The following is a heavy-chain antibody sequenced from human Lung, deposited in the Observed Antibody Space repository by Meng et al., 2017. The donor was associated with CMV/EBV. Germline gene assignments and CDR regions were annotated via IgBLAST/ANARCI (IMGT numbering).Heavy chain of an antibody. Sequence: SETLSLTCTVSGGSISSYYWSWIRQPPGKGLEWIGYIYYSGSTNYNPSLKSRVTISVDTSKNQFSLKLSSVTAADTAVYYCAIVLGYCSSTSCYRRSHSPLDWFDPWGQGTLVTVSS. CDR1: GGSISSYY. D-gene: IGHD2-2*01. V-gene: IGHV4-59*01. J-gene: IGHJ5*01. CDR2: IYYSGST. CDR3: AIVLGYCSSTSCYRRSHSPLDWFDP.